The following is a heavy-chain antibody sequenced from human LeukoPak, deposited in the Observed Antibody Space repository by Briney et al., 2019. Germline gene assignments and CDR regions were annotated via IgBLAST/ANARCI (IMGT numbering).Heavy chain of an antibody. CDR3: ARDKSYCSGGSCYDYYYYYVMDV. Sequence: ASVKVSCKASGYTFTGYYIHWVRQAPGQGLEWMGWFNPNTGGTKYAQKFQGWVTMTSDTSISTAYMELSRLKFDDTAVYYCARDKSYCSGGSCYDYYYYYVMDVWGQGTTVTVSS. V-gene: IGHV1-2*04. D-gene: IGHD2-15*01. J-gene: IGHJ6*02. CDR1: GYTFTGYY. CDR2: FNPNTGGT.